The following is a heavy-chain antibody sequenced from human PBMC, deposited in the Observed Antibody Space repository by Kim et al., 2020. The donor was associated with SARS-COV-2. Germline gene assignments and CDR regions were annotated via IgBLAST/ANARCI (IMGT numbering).Heavy chain of an antibody. V-gene: IGHV1-3*01. CDR3: ARARYSSSWTIYYYYYG. CDR1: GYTFTNYV. J-gene: IGHJ6*01. CDR2: INADNGDT. Sequence: ASVKVSCKASGYTFTNYVMHWVRQAPGQRLEWMGWINADNGDTKHSQKFQGRVTITRDTSASTAYMELSSLRSEDTAVYYCARARYSSSWTIYYYYYG. D-gene: IGHD6-13*01.